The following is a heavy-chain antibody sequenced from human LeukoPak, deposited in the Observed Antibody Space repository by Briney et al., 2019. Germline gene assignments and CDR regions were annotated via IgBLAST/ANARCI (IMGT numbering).Heavy chain of an antibody. CDR3: QAYYGSGSYSVC. Sequence: AETLSLTCTASGCTISSYYWSWIRQPPGKGLEWVGYIYYSGSTNYNPSLKSRVTISVDTSKNQFSLKLSSVTAADTAVYFCQAYYGSGSYSVCWGQGTLVTVSS. CDR1: GCTISSYY. CDR2: IYYSGST. V-gene: IGHV4-59*08. D-gene: IGHD3-10*01. J-gene: IGHJ4*02.